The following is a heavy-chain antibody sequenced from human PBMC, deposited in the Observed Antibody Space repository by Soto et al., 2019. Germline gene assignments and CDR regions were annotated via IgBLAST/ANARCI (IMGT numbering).Heavy chain of an antibody. CDR3: ARGPRSGDYYFDY. J-gene: IGHJ4*02. CDR1: GFTFSSYS. CDR2: ISSSSSYI. V-gene: IGHV3-21*01. D-gene: IGHD2-21*02. Sequence: EVQLVESGGGLVKPGGSLRLSCAASGFTFSSYSMNWVRQAPGKGLEWVSSISSSSSYIYYADSVKGRFTISRDNAKNSLYLQMNRLRAEDTAVYYCARGPRSGDYYFDYWGQGTLVTVSS.